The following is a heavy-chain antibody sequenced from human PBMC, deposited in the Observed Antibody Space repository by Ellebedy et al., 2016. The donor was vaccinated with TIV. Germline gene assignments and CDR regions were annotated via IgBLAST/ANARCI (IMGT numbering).Heavy chain of an antibody. CDR1: GYTFTNYA. Sequence: AASVKVSCKASGYTFTNYAIHWVRQAPGQRLEWMGWINAGSGNTIYSQKFQGRVTITRDTSATTAYMELSSLRSEDTALYYWARTLTTEACFDYWGQGTLVTVSS. J-gene: IGHJ4*02. CDR3: ARTLTTEACFDY. D-gene: IGHD3-9*01. CDR2: INAGSGNT. V-gene: IGHV1-3*01.